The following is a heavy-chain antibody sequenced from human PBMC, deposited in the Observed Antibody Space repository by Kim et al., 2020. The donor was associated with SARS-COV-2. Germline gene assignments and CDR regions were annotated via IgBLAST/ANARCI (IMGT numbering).Heavy chain of an antibody. V-gene: IGHV3-30*03. Sequence: DSDSVKGRFTISSDNSKNTLCLEISSLSSADTALYYCARVTTGTLDYWGQGTLVTVSS. D-gene: IGHD1-1*01. CDR3: ARVTTGTLDY. J-gene: IGHJ4*02.